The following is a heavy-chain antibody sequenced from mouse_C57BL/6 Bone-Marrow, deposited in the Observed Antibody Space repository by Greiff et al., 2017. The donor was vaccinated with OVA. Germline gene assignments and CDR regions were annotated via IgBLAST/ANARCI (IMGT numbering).Heavy chain of an antibody. CDR2: IWRGGST. V-gene: IGHV2-5*01. CDR1: GFSLTSYG. Sequence: VKLMESGPGLVQPSQSLSITCTVSGFSLTSYGVHWVRQSPGKGLEWLGVIWRGGSTDYNAAFMSRLSITKDNSKSQVFFKMNSLQADDTAIYYCAKKDGYDVGYAMDYWGQGTSVTVSS. CDR3: AKKDGYDVGYAMDY. J-gene: IGHJ4*01. D-gene: IGHD2-2*01.